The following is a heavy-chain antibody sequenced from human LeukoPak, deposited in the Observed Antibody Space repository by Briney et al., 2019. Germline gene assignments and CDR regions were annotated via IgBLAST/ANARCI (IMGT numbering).Heavy chain of an antibody. D-gene: IGHD1/OR15-1a*01. CDR3: ARDGSLVEHAWSDYFDY. V-gene: IGHV3-21*06. J-gene: IGHJ4*02. CDR2: ISGTSTYI. CDR1: GFTLSNYN. Sequence: GGSLRLSCAASGFTLSNYNMNWVRQAPGKGLEWVSSISGTSTYIYYADSVKGRFTISRDNAKNSLSLQMNSLRAEDTAVYYCARDGSLVEHAWSDYFDYWGQGTLVTVSS.